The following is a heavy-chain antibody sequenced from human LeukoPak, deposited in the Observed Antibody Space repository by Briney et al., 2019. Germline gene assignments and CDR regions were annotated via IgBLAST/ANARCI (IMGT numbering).Heavy chain of an antibody. CDR2: IYYSGST. CDR1: GGSISSYY. D-gene: IGHD4-17*01. CDR3: ARHNEDYGDFYDY. Sequence: SETLSPTCTVSGGSISSYYWSWIRQPPGKGLEWIGYIYYSGSTNYNPSLKSRVTISVDTSKNQFSLKLSSVTAADTAVYYCARHNEDYGDFYDYWGQGTLVTVSS. V-gene: IGHV4-59*08. J-gene: IGHJ4*02.